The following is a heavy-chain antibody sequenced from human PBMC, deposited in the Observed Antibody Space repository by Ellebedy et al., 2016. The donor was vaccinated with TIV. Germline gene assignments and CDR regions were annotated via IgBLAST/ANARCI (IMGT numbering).Heavy chain of an antibody. CDR1: GYTFTSYA. CDR2: INPGNGNT. Sequence: AASVKASCKAPGYTFTSYAMHWVRQAPGQRLEWMGWINPGNGNTKHSQKFQGRVTITRDTSASTAYMELSSLKSEDTAVYYCARSIGATGRDYWGQGTLVTVSS. J-gene: IGHJ4*02. CDR3: ARSIGATGRDY. D-gene: IGHD6-13*01. V-gene: IGHV1-3*01.